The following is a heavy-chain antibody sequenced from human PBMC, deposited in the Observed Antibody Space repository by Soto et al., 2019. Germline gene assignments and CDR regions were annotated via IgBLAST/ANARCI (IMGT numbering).Heavy chain of an antibody. CDR1: GFTFSSYG. V-gene: IGHV3-30*18. CDR2: ISYDGSNK. Sequence: GSLRLSCAASGFTFSSYGMHWVRQAPGKGLEWVAVISYDGSNKYYADSVKGRFTISRDNSKNTLYLQMNSLRAEDTAVYYCAKDLRRTHRAAAAGTDYWGQGTLVTVSS. CDR3: AKDLRRTHRAAAAGTDY. D-gene: IGHD6-13*01. J-gene: IGHJ4*02.